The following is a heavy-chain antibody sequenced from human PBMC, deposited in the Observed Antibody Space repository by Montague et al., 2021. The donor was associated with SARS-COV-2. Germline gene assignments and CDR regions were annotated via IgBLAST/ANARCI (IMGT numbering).Heavy chain of an antibody. V-gene: IGHV4-39*07. D-gene: IGHD2/OR15-2a*01. CDR3: ARIGNEHLGWYYSFAD. J-gene: IGHJ1*01. CDR2: IYYSGST. Sequence: SETLSLTCTVSGGSIRSSNYYWGWIRQPPGKGLEWIGSIYYSGSTNYNPSLKSRVTISVDTSKNQFSLKLSSVTAADTAVYYCARIGNEHLGWYYSFADWGQGTMVTVSS. CDR1: GGSIRSSNYY.